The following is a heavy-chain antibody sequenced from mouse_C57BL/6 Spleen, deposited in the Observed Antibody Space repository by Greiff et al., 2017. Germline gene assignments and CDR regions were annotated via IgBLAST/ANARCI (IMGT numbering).Heavy chain of an antibody. J-gene: IGHJ2*01. CDR1: GYTFTDYY. CDR3: ARGGLLQTYFDY. D-gene: IGHD2-3*01. V-gene: IGHV1-19*01. CDR2: INPYNGGT. Sequence: EVQLQQSGPVLVKPGASVKMSFKASGYTFTDYYMNWLKPSHGKSLGWIGVINPYNGGTSYNQKFKGKATLTVDKSTSTAYMELNSLTSEDSAVYYCARGGLLQTYFDYWGQGTTLTVSS.